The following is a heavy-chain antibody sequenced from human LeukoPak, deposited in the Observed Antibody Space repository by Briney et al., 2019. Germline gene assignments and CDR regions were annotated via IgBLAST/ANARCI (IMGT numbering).Heavy chain of an antibody. CDR3: ARGTIAVAGTSGY. CDR2: ISYDGSNK. CDR1: GFTFSSYA. V-gene: IGHV3-30*04. J-gene: IGHJ4*02. D-gene: IGHD6-19*01. Sequence: GGPLRLSCAASGFTFSSYAMHWVRQAPGKGLEWVAVISYDGSNKYYADSVKGRFTISRDNSKSTLYLQMNSLRAEATAVYYCARGTIAVAGTSGYWGQGTLVTVSS.